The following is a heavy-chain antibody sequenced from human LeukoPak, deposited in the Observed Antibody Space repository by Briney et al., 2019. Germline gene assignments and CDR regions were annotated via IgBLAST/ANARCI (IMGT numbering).Heavy chain of an antibody. Sequence: LRLSCAASGFTFSDYYMSWIRQPPGKGLEWIGEINHSGSTNYNPSLKSRVTISVDTSKNQFSLKLSSVTAADTAVYYCARGKGYSYGPLRYFDYWGQGTLVTVSS. J-gene: IGHJ4*02. CDR3: ARGKGYSYGPLRYFDY. CDR2: INHSGST. CDR1: GFTFSDYY. D-gene: IGHD5-18*01. V-gene: IGHV4-34*01.